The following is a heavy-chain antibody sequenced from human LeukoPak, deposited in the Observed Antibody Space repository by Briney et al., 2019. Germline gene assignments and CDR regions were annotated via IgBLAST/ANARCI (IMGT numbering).Heavy chain of an antibody. CDR2: INSDGSST. Sequence: GGSLVLSCPAPGFPFSGYWMHGVRQAPGKGRVWVSRINSDGSSTRYAASVKGPFTIARASAKNTLYLQMNSLRAEDTAVYYCVRDGYSYGFMLAFDIWGLGTRVTVSS. J-gene: IGHJ3*02. V-gene: IGHV3-74*01. D-gene: IGHD5-18*01. CDR3: VRDGYSYGFMLAFDI. CDR1: GFPFSGYW.